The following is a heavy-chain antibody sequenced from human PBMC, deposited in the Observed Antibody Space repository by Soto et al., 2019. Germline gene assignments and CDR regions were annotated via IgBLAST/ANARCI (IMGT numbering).Heavy chain of an antibody. CDR3: ARSPNRNIVLRVYASPNWFDP. D-gene: IGHD2-8*01. CDR1: GYTFTSSG. V-gene: IGHV1-18*01. Sequence: QVQLVQSGAEVKKPGASVKVSCKTSGYTFTSSGISWVRQAPGQGLEWMGWLSAYNGNTYYAQTLQGRVTMTTEASTSTAYMEVRGLRSGDTGVYYCARSPNRNIVLRVYASPNWFDPWGQGTLVSVSS. CDR2: LSAYNGNT. J-gene: IGHJ5*02.